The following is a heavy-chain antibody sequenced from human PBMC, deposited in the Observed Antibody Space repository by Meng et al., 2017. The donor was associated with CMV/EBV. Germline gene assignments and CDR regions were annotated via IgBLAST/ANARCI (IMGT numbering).Heavy chain of an antibody. CDR2: IRSKAYGGTT. CDR3: TRAPADYYDSSGYYQAPDY. D-gene: IGHD3-22*01. V-gene: IGHV3-49*04. J-gene: IGHJ4*02. Sequence: GGSLRLSCTASGFTFGDYAMSWVRQAPGKGLEWVGFIRSKAYGGTTEYAASVKGRFTISRDDSKSIAYLQMNSLKTEDTAVYYCTRAPADYYDSSGYYQAPDYWGQETLVTVSS. CDR1: GFTFGDYA.